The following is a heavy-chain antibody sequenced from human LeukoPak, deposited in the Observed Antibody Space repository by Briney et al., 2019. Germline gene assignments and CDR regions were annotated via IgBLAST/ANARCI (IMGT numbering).Heavy chain of an antibody. CDR1: GYSFTSYW. Sequence: GESLKISCKGSGYSFTSYWIGWVRQMPGKGLEWMGIIYPGGSDTRYSPSFQGQVTISADKSISTAYLQWSSLKASDTAMYYCARQADYNLLTGYYKGHLDCWGQGTLVTVSS. D-gene: IGHD3-9*01. CDR2: IYPGGSDT. V-gene: IGHV5-51*01. CDR3: ARQADYNLLTGYYKGHLDC. J-gene: IGHJ4*02.